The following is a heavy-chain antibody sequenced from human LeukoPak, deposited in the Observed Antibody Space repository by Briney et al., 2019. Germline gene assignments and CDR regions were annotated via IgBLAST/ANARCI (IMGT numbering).Heavy chain of an antibody. CDR3: ARGSGLRFLEWLFPNDP. J-gene: IGHJ5*02. CDR2: IIPIFGTA. Sequence: GSSVKVSCKASGGTFSSYAISWVRQAPGQGLEWMGGIIPIFGTANYAQKFQGRVTITTDESTGTAYMELSSLRSEDTAVYYCARGSGLRFLEWLFPNDPWGQGTLVTVSS. D-gene: IGHD3-3*01. CDR1: GGTFSSYA. V-gene: IGHV1-69*05.